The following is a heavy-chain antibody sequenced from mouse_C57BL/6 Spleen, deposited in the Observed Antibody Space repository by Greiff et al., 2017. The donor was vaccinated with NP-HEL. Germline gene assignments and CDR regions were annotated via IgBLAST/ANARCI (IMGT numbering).Heavy chain of an antibody. CDR2: IYPGSGNT. Sequence: VQLQQSGPELVKPGASVKISCKASGYSFTSYYIHWVKQRPGQGLEWIGWIYPGSGNTKYNEKFKGKATLTADTSSSTAYMQLSSLTSEDSAVYYGARGDIIDDGYYSYWGQGTTLTVSS. V-gene: IGHV1-66*01. CDR3: ARGDIIDDGYYSY. CDR1: GYSFTSYY. J-gene: IGHJ2*01. D-gene: IGHD2-3*01.